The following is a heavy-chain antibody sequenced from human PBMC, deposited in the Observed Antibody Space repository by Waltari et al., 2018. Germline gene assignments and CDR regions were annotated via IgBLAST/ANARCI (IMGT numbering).Heavy chain of an antibody. CDR3: ARDPTKGVYNWFDP. Sequence: KESGPTLVKPTQTLTLTCTFSGFSLSTSGVGVGWIRQPPGKGLEWIGSTYYDGTTHYNSSLKGRATISVDPTKNQFSLEISSTTAADTAVYYCARDPTKGVYNWFDPWGQGILVIVSS. D-gene: IGHD3-10*01. V-gene: IGHV4-39*07. CDR2: TYYDGTT. CDR1: GFSLSTSGVG. J-gene: IGHJ5*02.